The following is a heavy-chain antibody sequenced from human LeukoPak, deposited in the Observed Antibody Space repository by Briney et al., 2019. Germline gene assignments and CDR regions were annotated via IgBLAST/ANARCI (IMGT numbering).Heavy chain of an antibody. V-gene: IGHV3-30*03. J-gene: IGHJ4*02. Sequence: GGSLRLSCAASGFTFSSYWMSWVRQAPGKGLEWVAVISYDGSNKYYADSVKGRFTISRDNSKNTLYLQMNSLRSEDTAVYYCARDPTRGRAMVRGVHPPFDYWGQGTLVTVSS. CDR2: ISYDGSNK. CDR1: GFTFSSYW. D-gene: IGHD3-10*01. CDR3: ARDPTRGRAMVRGVHPPFDY.